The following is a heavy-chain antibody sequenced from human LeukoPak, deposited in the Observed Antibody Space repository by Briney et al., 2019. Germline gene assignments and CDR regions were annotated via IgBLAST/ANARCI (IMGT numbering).Heavy chain of an antibody. CDR2: IIPILGIA. Sequence: ASVTVSCKASGGTFSSYAISWVRQAPGQGLEWMGGIIPILGIANYAQKFQGRVTITADKSTSTACMELSSLRSEDTAVYYCARGIAAAGGNWFDPWGQGTLVTVSS. D-gene: IGHD6-13*01. J-gene: IGHJ5*02. CDR1: GGTFSSYA. CDR3: ARGIAAAGGNWFDP. V-gene: IGHV1-69*10.